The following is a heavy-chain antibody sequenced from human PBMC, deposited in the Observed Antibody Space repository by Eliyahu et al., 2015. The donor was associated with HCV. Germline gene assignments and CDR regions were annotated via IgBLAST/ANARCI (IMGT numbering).Heavy chain of an antibody. V-gene: IGHV4-34*01. CDR3: AASIAAAGGLDY. D-gene: IGHD6-13*01. CDR1: GGSFSGYY. Sequence: QVQLQQWGAGLLKPSETLSLTCAVYGGSFSGYYWTWIRQPPGKGLEWIGEINHSGSTNYNASLKSRVTISVDTSKNQFSLKLSSVTAADTAVYYCAASIAAAGGLDYWGRGALVTVSS. J-gene: IGHJ4*02. CDR2: INHSGST.